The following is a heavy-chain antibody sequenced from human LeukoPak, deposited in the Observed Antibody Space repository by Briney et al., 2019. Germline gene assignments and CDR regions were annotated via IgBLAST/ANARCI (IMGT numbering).Heavy chain of an antibody. CDR2: MNPNSGNT. CDR3: AREGLVTFGGVIVIVDAFDI. CDR1: GYTFTSYD. D-gene: IGHD3-16*02. J-gene: IGHJ3*02. V-gene: IGHV1-8*01. Sequence: GASVKASCKASGYTFTSYDINWVRQATGQGLEWMGWMNPNSGNTGYAQKFQGRVTMTRNTSISTAYMELSSLRSEDTAVYYCAREGLVTFGGVIVIVDAFDIWGQGTMVTVSS.